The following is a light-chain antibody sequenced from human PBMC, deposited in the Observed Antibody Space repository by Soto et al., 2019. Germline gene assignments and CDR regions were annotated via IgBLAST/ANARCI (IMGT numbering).Light chain of an antibody. CDR2: STS. CDR3: LQTYTTPWT. Sequence: DIQMTQSPSSLSASVGDRVTITCRAGQSISEYLSWYQQKPGKAPNLLIYSTSTLQSGVPSRFSGSGSGTDFTLTISSLQPEDFATYYCLQTYTTPWTFGQGTKVEIK. J-gene: IGKJ1*01. CDR1: QSISEY. V-gene: IGKV1-39*01.